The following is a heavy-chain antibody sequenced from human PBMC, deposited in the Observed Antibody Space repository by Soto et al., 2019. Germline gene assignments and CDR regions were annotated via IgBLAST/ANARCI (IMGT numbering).Heavy chain of an antibody. CDR2: INHSGST. D-gene: IGHD3-3*01. J-gene: IGHJ4*02. Sequence: PSETLSLTCAVYGGSFSGYYWSWIRQPPGKGLEWIGEINHSGSTNYNPSLKSRVTISVDTSKNQFSLKLSSVTAADTAVYYCARGTYDFWSGYSPFFLAWGQGTLVTVSS. V-gene: IGHV4-34*01. CDR3: ARGTYDFWSGYSPFFLA. CDR1: GGSFSGYY.